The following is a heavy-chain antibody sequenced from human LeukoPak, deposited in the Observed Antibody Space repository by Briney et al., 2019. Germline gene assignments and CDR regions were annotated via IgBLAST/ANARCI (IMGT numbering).Heavy chain of an antibody. V-gene: IGHV1-2*04. J-gene: IGHJ6*02. CDR1: GYTFTDYY. CDR3: ARFLGGTTFLYYYYYGMDV. CDR2: INPNSGGT. D-gene: IGHD3-16*01. Sequence: ASVKVSCKASGYTFTDYYVHWVRQAPGQGLEWMGWINPNSGGTHYAQKFQGWVTMTRDTSISTAYMELSSLRSEDTAVYYCARFLGGTTFLYYYYYGMDVWGQGTTVTVSS.